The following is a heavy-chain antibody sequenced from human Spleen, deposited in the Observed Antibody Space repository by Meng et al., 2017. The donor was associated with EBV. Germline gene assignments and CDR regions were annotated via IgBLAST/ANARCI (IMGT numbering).Heavy chain of an antibody. J-gene: IGHJ5*02. Sequence: QRVGSGGGLANPGGAPRSSCAASGFIFSDHYMSWIRQAPGKGLEWLSYTSSSGNTMYYPDSVKGRFTISRDNAKNLLFLQMSSLRAEDTAVYYCAKQYGDYIALGPWGQGTLVTVSS. V-gene: IGHV3-11*01. D-gene: IGHD4-17*01. CDR3: AKQYGDYIALGP. CDR2: TSSSGNTM. CDR1: GFIFSDHY.